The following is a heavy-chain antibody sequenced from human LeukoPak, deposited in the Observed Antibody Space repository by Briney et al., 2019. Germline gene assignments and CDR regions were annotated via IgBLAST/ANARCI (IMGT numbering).Heavy chain of an antibody. CDR2: INHSGST. Sequence: SETLSLTCAVYGGSFSGYYWSWIRQPPGKGLEWIGEINHSGSTNYNPSLKSRVTISVDTSKNQFSLKLSSVTAADTAVYYCARGRVLMVYAILNYYYGMDVWGQGTTVTVSS. J-gene: IGHJ6*02. D-gene: IGHD2-8*01. CDR1: GGSFSGYY. V-gene: IGHV4-34*01. CDR3: ARGRVLMVYAILNYYYGMDV.